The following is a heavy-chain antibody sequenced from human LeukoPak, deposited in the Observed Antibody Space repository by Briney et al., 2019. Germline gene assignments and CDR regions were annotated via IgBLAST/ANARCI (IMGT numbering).Heavy chain of an antibody. CDR3: AVSSSGY. J-gene: IGHJ4*02. CDR1: GFPFDDYA. D-gene: IGHD6-6*01. Sequence: GGSLRLSCAASGFPFDDYAMHWLRQAPGKDLEGVSGISWNSGSIGYADSVKGRFTISRDNAKNSLYLQMNSLRAEDTALYYCAVSSSGYWGQGTLVTVSS. V-gene: IGHV3-9*01. CDR2: ISWNSGSI.